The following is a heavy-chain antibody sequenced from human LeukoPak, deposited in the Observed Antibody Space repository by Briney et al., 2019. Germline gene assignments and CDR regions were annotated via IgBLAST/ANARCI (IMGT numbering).Heavy chain of an antibody. CDR3: AKSGYNRFDY. Sequence: SETLSLTCTVSGGSISSYYWSWIRQPPGKGLEWIGYIYYSGSTNYNPSLKSRVTISVKTSKNQFSLKLRPVTAADTAVYYCAKSGYNRFDYWGQGTLVTVSS. D-gene: IGHD5-24*01. J-gene: IGHJ4*02. CDR1: GGSISSYY. V-gene: IGHV4-59*01. CDR2: IYYSGST.